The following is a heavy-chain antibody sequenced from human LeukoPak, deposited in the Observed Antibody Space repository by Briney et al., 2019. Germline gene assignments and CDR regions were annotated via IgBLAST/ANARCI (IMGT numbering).Heavy chain of an antibody. CDR1: GFTFSSYS. J-gene: IGHJ3*02. CDR3: ARERDGYTHDAFDI. Sequence: GGSLRLSCAASGFTFSSYSMAWVRQAPGKGLEWVSYISIRSSTIYYADSVKGRFTISRDNAKNSLYVQMNSLRAEDTAVYYCARERDGYTHDAFDIWGQGTMVTISS. D-gene: IGHD5-24*01. CDR2: ISIRSSTI. V-gene: IGHV3-48*01.